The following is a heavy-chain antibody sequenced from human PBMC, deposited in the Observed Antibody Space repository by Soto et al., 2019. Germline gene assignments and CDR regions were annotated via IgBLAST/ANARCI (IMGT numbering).Heavy chain of an antibody. J-gene: IGHJ5*02. V-gene: IGHV4-39*01. Sequence: SATLSLTCTVSGGSVSSSSYYWGWIRQPPGKGLEWIGSIYYDGTTYYNPSLYSRVTISVDTSKNQFSLRLSSVTAADTAVYYCARRYHSKSRGWFVRWGQGTLVTVAS. CDR1: GGSVSSSSYY. CDR3: ARRYHSKSRGWFVR. D-gene: IGHD4-4*01. CDR2: IYYDGTT.